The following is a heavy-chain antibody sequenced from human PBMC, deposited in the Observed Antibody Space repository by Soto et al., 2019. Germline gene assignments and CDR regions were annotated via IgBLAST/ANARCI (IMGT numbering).Heavy chain of an antibody. CDR3: ARGGAYDILTGYYGPNYYYGMDV. D-gene: IGHD3-9*01. CDR1: GGSISSYY. CDR2: IYYSGST. V-gene: IGHV4-59*01. J-gene: IGHJ6*02. Sequence: SETLSLTCTVSGGSISSYYWSWIRQPPGKGLEWIGYIYYSGSTNYNPSLKSRVTISVDTSKNQFSLKLSSVTAADTAVYYCARGGAYDILTGYYGPNYYYGMDVWGQGTTVTVSS.